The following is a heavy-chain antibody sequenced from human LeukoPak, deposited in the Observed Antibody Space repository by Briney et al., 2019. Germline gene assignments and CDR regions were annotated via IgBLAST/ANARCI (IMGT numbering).Heavy chain of an antibody. V-gene: IGHV4-59*08. D-gene: IGHD3-3*01. Sequence: SETLSLTCTVSGGAISSYYWRWIRQPPGKGLEWIGYISYSGSTNYNPSLKSRVTISVDTSKNQFSLKLSSVTAADTAVYYCARTRLRFLEWLSFWFDPWGQGTLVTVSS. CDR1: GGAISSYY. CDR2: ISYSGST. J-gene: IGHJ5*02. CDR3: ARTRLRFLEWLSFWFDP.